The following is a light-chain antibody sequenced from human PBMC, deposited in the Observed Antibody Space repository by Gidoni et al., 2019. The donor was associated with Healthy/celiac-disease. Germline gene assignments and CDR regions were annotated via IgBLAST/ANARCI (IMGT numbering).Light chain of an antibody. CDR1: QSVSSY. V-gene: IGKV3-11*01. CDR2: DAS. Sequence: EIVLTQSPATLSLSPGERATLSCRASQSVSSYLAWYQQKPGQAPRLLIYDASNRATGIPARFSGSGSGTDFTLTSSSLEPEDFAVYYCQQRSNWPHLFXPXTKVDIK. J-gene: IGKJ3*01. CDR3: QQRSNWPHL.